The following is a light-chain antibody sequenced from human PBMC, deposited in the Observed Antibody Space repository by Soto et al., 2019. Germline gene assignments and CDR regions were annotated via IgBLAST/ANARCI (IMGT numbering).Light chain of an antibody. CDR1: SSNIGSNA. V-gene: IGLV1-44*01. CDR2: SNN. J-gene: IGLJ2*01. CDR3: AAWDDSLNGPV. Sequence: QSALTQPPSASGTPGQRVTISCSGSSSNIGSNAVNWYQQLPGTAPKLLIHSNNQRPSGVPDRFSGSKSGTSASLAISGLQSEDEADYYCAAWDDSLNGPVFGGGTKLTVL.